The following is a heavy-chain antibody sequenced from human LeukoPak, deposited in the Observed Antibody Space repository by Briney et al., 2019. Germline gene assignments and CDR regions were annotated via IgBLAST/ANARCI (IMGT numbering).Heavy chain of an antibody. CDR2: ISGSGGST. J-gene: IGHJ4*02. V-gene: IGHV3-23*01. CDR3: AKDRLLIYDVFDY. Sequence: GGSLRLSCAASGFTFSSYAMSWVRQAPGKGPEWVSAISGSGGSTYYADSVKGRFTISRDNSKNTLYLQMNSLRAEDTAVYYCAKDRLLIYDVFDYWGQGTLVTVSS. D-gene: IGHD5/OR15-5a*01. CDR1: GFTFSSYA.